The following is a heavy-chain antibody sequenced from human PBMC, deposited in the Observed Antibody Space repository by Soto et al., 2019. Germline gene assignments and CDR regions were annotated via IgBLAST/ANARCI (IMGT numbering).Heavy chain of an antibody. Sequence: VQLVESGGGVVQPGRSLRLSCAASGFTFSSYAMHWVRQAPGKGLEWVAVISYDGSNKYYADSVKGRFTISRDNSKNTLYLQMNSLRAEDTAVYYCAGEAGFGPAKRAFDYWGQGTLVTVSS. CDR1: GFTFSSYA. CDR2: ISYDGSNK. V-gene: IGHV3-30-3*01. CDR3: AGEAGFGPAKRAFDY. D-gene: IGHD6-19*01. J-gene: IGHJ4*02.